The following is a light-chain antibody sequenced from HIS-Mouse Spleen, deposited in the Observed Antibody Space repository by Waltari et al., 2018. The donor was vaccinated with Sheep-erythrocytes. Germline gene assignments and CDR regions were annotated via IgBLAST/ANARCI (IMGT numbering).Light chain of an antibody. J-gene: IGKJ2*01. Sequence: EIVLTQSPATLSLSPGERATLSCWASQSVSSYLAWYQQKPGQAPRLLISDASNRATGIPARFSGSGSGTDFTLTISSLEPEDFAVYYCQQRSNWYTFGQGTKLEIK. CDR1: QSVSSY. CDR3: QQRSNWYT. V-gene: IGKV3-11*01. CDR2: DAS.